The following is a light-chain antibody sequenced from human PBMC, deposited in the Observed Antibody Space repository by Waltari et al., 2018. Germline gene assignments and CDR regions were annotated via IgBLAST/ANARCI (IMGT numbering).Light chain of an antibody. Sequence: SSELTQDPAVSVALGQTVRITCQGDSLRSYYASWYQQKPGQAPVLVISGKNNRPSGIPDRFSGSSSGNTASLTITGAQAEDEADYYCNSRDSSGTHRVFGGGTKLTVL. CDR2: GKN. V-gene: IGLV3-19*01. CDR3: NSRDSSGTHRV. CDR1: SLRSYY. J-gene: IGLJ3*02.